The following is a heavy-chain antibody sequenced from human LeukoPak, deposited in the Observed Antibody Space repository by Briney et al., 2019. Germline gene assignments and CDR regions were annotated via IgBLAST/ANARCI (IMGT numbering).Heavy chain of an antibody. V-gene: IGHV3-21*01. J-gene: IGHJ4*02. CDR1: GFTFGTYS. D-gene: IGHD2-8*01. Sequence: GGSLRLSCAASGFTFGTYSINWVRQAPGKGLEWVSSISSSSSYIYYADSVKGRFTISRDNAKNSLFLQMNSLRAEDTAVYYCARDRLGYCTNGVCGYFDYWGQGTLVTVSS. CDR2: ISSSSSYI. CDR3: ARDRLGYCTNGVCGYFDY.